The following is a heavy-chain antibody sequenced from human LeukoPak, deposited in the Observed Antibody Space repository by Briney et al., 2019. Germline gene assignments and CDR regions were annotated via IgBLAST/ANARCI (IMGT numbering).Heavy chain of an antibody. Sequence: ASVKVSCKASGYTLNLYYIHWVRQAPGQGLEWLGRINRHTGATHFAQKFQARVSMARHTSITTAYMELSGLKSDDAAAYFCAREDLIAVSGQTFDFWGQGTLVSVSS. D-gene: IGHD6-19*01. J-gene: IGHJ4*02. CDR2: INRHTGAT. CDR3: AREDLIAVSGQTFDF. V-gene: IGHV1-2*06. CDR1: GYTLNLYY.